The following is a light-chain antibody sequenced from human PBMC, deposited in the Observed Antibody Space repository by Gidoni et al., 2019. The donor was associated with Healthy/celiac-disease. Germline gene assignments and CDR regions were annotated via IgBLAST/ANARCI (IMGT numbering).Light chain of an antibody. V-gene: IGLV3-21*02. J-gene: IGLJ2*01. CDR1: NIGSKS. Sequence: SSVLTQHPSVSVAPGQTARINCGGNNIGSKSVHWYQQKPGQAPVLVVYDDSDRSSGIPERFSGSNSWNTATLSISRVEAGDESDYYCQVWDSSSDQGVFCGGTKLTVL. CDR3: QVWDSSSDQGV. CDR2: DDS.